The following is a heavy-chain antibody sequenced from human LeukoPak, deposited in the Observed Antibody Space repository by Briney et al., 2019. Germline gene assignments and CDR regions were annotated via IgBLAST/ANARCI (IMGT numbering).Heavy chain of an antibody. CDR2: SSLNSGGA. CDR1: GYTFTNYH. Sequence: SGKLCFKAAGYTFTNYHTHWVREAPAQGHEWTGRSSLNSGGADGAQKFQGRITMTTDTSIITTYMELSGLSSDDTGIYSCARGLASGTYGLGYWGQGTLVTVSS. V-gene: IGHV1-2*05. J-gene: IGHJ4*02. D-gene: IGHD1-1*01. CDR3: ARGLASGTYGLGY.